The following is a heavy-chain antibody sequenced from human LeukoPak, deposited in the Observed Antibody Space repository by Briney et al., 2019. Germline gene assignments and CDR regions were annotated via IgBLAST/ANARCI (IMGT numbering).Heavy chain of an antibody. D-gene: IGHD1/OR15-1a*01. J-gene: IGHJ4*02. CDR3: VKRLNNDFDY. CDR2: ISSNGGST. V-gene: IGHV3-64D*06. CDR1: GFTFSSYA. Sequence: PGGSLRLSCSASGFTFSSYAMHWVRQAPGKGLEFVSGISSNGGSTYHTDPVKGRLTISRDNSKNTVYLQMSSLRPEDTAVYFRVKRLNNDFDYWGQGTLVTVSS.